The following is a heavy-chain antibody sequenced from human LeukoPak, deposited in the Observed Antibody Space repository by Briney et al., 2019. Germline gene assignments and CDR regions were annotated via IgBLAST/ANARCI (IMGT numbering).Heavy chain of an antibody. D-gene: IGHD2-15*01. CDR1: GFTFSDYY. J-gene: IGHJ6*03. V-gene: IGHV3-11*04. CDR2: ISSSGSTI. CDR3: ARGSSGPYYYYYMDV. Sequence: PGGSLRLPCAASGFTFSDYYMSWIRQAPGKGLEWVSYISSSGSTIYYADSVKGRFTISRDNAKDSLYLQMNSLRAEDTAVYYYARGSSGPYYYYYMDVCGKGTTVTVSS.